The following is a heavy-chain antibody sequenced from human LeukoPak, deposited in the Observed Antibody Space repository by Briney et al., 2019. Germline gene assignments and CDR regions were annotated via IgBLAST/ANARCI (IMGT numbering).Heavy chain of an antibody. CDR2: IDSSGTI. Sequence: GGSLRLSCAASGFTFSDYFMSWIRQGPGKGLEWVSHIDSSGTIYYADSVKGRAIISRDNAKNSLYLQMNSLRAEDTAVYYCARPAYCGGNCYYFPDYWGQGTLVTVSS. CDR1: GFTFSDYF. D-gene: IGHD2-21*02. CDR3: ARPAYCGGNCYYFPDY. V-gene: IGHV3-11*04. J-gene: IGHJ4*02.